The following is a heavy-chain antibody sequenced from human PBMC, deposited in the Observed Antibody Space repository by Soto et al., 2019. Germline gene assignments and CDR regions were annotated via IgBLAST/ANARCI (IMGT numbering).Heavy chain of an antibody. V-gene: IGHV1-18*01. CDR1: GYTFSNYG. CDR3: SRFIMVGGWFDPNYYPGMDV. CDR2: ISGYNGNT. D-gene: IGHD6-19*01. Sequence: QVQLVQSGAEVKKPGASVTVSCKTSGYTFSNYGINWVRQAPGQGLEWMGWISGYNGNTNYAQTVQGRDTMTTDTPTRTVYVELRSLKSDDPAIYYCSRFIMVGGWFDPNYYPGMDVWGQGTTVTVSS. J-gene: IGHJ6*02.